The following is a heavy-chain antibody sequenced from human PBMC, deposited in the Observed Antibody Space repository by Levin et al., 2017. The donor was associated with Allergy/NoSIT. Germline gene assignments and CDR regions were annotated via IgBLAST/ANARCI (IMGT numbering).Heavy chain of an antibody. D-gene: IGHD6-6*01. CDR3: ASPIGCSSSLRKGDGDAFDI. J-gene: IGHJ3*02. V-gene: IGHV4-39*01. CDR2: IYYSGST. CDR1: GGSISSSSYY. Sequence: PSETLSLTCTVSGGSISSSSYYWGWIRQPPGKGLEWIGSIYYSGSTYYNPSLKSRVTISVDTSKNQFSLKLSSVTAADTAVYYCASPIGCSSSLRKGDGDAFDIWGQGTMVTVSS.